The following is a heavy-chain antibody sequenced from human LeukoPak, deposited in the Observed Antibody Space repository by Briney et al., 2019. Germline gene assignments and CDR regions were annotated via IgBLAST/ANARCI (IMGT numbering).Heavy chain of an antibody. CDR1: GYSISSGYY. CDR3: ARSNYGYPDY. Sequence: SETLSLTCALAGYSISSGYYGCWIRQPPGKGLEWIGSIYQSGSTYYNPSLKSPVTISVDTSKNQFSLKLSSVTAADAAVYYCARSNYGYPDYWGQGTLVTASS. V-gene: IGHV4-38-2*01. D-gene: IGHD5-18*01. CDR2: IYQSGST. J-gene: IGHJ4*02.